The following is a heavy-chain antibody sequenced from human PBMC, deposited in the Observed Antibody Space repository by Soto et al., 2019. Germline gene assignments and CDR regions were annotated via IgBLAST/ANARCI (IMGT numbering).Heavy chain of an antibody. CDR1: GFTFSSYG. V-gene: IGHV3-30*18. Sequence: QVQLVESGGGVVQPGRSLRLSCAASGFTFSSYGMHWVRQAPGKGLEWVAVISYDGSNKYYADSVKGRFTISRDNSKNTLYLQMNSLRAEDTAVYYCAKVPVAGTVGYYYYYGMDVWGQGTTVTVSS. CDR3: AKVPVAGTVGYYYYYGMDV. D-gene: IGHD6-19*01. J-gene: IGHJ6*02. CDR2: ISYDGSNK.